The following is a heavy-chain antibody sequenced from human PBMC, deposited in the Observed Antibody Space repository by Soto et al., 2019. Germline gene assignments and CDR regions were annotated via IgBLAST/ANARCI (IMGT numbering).Heavy chain of an antibody. CDR3: ARDAAVPGETDRFDY. D-gene: IGHD2-15*01. J-gene: IGHJ4*02. CDR2: VYHSGLT. CDR1: GDSIGSNVW. Sequence: SETLSLTCAVSGDSIGSNVWWSWVRQPPGKGLEWIGEVYHSGLTDYNPSLKGRVTMSADTSKNQFSLKVTSVTAADTAMYYCARDAAVPGETDRFDYWGQGTLVTVSS. V-gene: IGHV4-4*02.